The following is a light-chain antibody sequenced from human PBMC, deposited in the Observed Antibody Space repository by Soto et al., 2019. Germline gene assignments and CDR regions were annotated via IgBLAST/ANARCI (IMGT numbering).Light chain of an antibody. CDR1: SYNIGAGCD. CDR3: QSYDISMSASKV. CDR2: DNS. V-gene: IGLV1-40*01. Sequence: QSVLTQPPSESGAPGQRVTISCTGSSYNIGAGCDVHWYQQLPGTAPKLLIYDNSNRPSGVPDRFSGSKSGTSASLAITGLQAYDVVDYYTQSYDISMSASKVSGTGAEVTDL. J-gene: IGLJ1*01.